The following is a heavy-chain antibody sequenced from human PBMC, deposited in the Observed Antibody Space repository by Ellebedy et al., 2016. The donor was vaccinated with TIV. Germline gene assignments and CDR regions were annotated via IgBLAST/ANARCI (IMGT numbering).Heavy chain of an antibody. V-gene: IGHV3-21*01. D-gene: IGHD3-16*01. CDR2: ISSSSSYI. Sequence: GGSLRLSXAASGFTFNIYGMNWVRQAPGKGLEWVSSISSSSSYIYYADSVKGRFTISRDNAKNSLYLQMNSLRAEDTAVYYCARDLGPWRDYYYYGMDVWGQGTTVTVSS. CDR3: ARDLGPWRDYYYYGMDV. J-gene: IGHJ6*02. CDR1: GFTFNIYG.